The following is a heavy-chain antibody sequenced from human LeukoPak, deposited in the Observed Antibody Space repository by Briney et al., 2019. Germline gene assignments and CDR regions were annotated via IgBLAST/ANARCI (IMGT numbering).Heavy chain of an antibody. D-gene: IGHD1/OR15-1a*01. Sequence: PSETLSLTRTVSGDSISSYYVSWVRQSPGKGLEWIGCLYHSGSTKYNPSFESRVAISVDTSKNQLFLNLRSLTPADTAVYYCARGPPNDEHFDMDVWGKGTTVTVSS. J-gene: IGHJ6*03. CDR3: ARGPPNDEHFDMDV. V-gene: IGHV4-59*01. CDR1: GDSISSYY. CDR2: LYHSGST.